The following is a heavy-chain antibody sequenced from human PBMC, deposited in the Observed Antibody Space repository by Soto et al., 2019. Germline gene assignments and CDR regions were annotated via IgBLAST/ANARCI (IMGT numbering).Heavy chain of an antibody. CDR1: GFTFSSYG. V-gene: IGHV3-30*18. CDR2: ISYDGSNK. D-gene: IGHD4-17*01. Sequence: GGSLRLSCAASGFTFSSYGMHWVRQAPGKGLEWVAVISYDGSNKYYADSVKGRFTISRDNSKNTLYLQMNSLRAEDTAVYYCAKDIINYGDYYYYYGMDVWGQGTTVTVSS. J-gene: IGHJ6*02. CDR3: AKDIINYGDYYYYYGMDV.